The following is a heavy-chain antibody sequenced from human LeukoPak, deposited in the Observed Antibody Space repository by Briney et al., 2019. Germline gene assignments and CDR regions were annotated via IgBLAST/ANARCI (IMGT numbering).Heavy chain of an antibody. D-gene: IGHD1-26*01. J-gene: IGHJ4*02. CDR1: GGYISSDLYY. CDR2: ISYSGST. CDR3: ARGGSYFDY. Sequence: SETLSLTCTVSGGYISSDLYYWGWIRQPPGKGLEWIGSISYSGSTYYNPSLQSRLTMYVDTSKNQFSLKLSSVTAADTAVYFCARGGSYFDYWGQGTLVTVSS. V-gene: IGHV4-39*01.